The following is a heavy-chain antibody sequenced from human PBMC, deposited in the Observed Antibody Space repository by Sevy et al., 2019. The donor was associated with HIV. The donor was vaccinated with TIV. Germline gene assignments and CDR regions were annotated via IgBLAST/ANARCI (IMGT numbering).Heavy chain of an antibody. D-gene: IGHD2-15*01. J-gene: IGHJ6*02. V-gene: IGHV4-4*07. CDR1: GGSISSYY. CDR2: IYTSGST. CDR3: AIDCSGGSCLYYYYGMDV. Sequence: SETLSLTCTVSGGSISSYYWSWIRQPAGKGLEWIGRIYTSGSTNYNPSLKSRVTMSVDTSKNQFSLKLSSVTAADTAVYYCAIDCSGGSCLYYYYGMDVWGQGTTVTVSS.